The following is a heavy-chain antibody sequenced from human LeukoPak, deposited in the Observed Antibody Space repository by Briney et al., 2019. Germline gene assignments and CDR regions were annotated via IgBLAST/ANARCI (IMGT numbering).Heavy chain of an antibody. D-gene: IGHD3-22*01. J-gene: IGHJ4*02. CDR1: GFTFSNYA. Sequence: QSGGSLRLSCTASGFTFSNYAMSWVRQAPGKGLEWVSGINGSGGKTYYADSVKGRFTISRDNSKNTLYLQMNSLRAEDTAVYYCAKALLHNTMIVVVLTSPFDYWGQGTLVTVSS. V-gene: IGHV3-23*01. CDR2: INGSGGKT. CDR3: AKALLHNTMIVVVLTSPFDY.